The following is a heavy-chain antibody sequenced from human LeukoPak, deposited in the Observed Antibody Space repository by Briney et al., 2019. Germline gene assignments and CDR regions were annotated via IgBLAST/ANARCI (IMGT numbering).Heavy chain of an antibody. V-gene: IGHV4-34*01. J-gene: IGHJ4*02. CDR2: INHSGST. Sequence: SETLSLTCAVYGGSFSGYYWSWIRQPPGKGLEWIGEINHSGSTNYNPSLKSRVTISVDTSKNQFSLKLSSVTAADTAVYYCARATYSGYFDYWGQGTLVTVSS. CDR1: GGSFSGYY. CDR3: ARATYSGYFDY. D-gene: IGHD2-15*01.